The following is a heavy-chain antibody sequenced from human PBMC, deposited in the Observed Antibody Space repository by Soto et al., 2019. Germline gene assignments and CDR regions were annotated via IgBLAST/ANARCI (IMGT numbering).Heavy chain of an antibody. V-gene: IGHV4-39*01. D-gene: IGHD6-13*01. J-gene: IGHJ4*02. CDR3: ARQTYKGSSRNYFDY. CDR2: IYYSGST. Sequence: QLQLQESGPGLVKPSETLSLTCTVSGGSINSSSYYWGWIRQPPGKGLEWIGSIYYSGSTYYNPSRKSRVTISVDTSKNQCPLQLSSVTAADTAVYYWARQTYKGSSRNYFDYWGQGTLVTVSS. CDR1: GGSINSSSYY.